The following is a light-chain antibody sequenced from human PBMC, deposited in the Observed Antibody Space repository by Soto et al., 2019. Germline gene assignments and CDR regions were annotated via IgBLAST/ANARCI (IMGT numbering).Light chain of an antibody. CDR1: RSVSSN. V-gene: IGKV3-15*01. CDR3: QQYNNWPPYT. Sequence: EIVLTQSPGTLSLSPGERATLSCRASRSVSSNLAWYQQKPGQAPRLLMYGASTRATGIPARFSGSGSGTEFTLTISSLQSEDFAVYYCQQYNNWPPYTFGQGTKLEIK. CDR2: GAS. J-gene: IGKJ2*01.